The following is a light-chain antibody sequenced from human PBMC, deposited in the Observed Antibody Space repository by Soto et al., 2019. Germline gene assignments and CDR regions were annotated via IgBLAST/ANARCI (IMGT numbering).Light chain of an antibody. J-gene: IGLJ2*01. CDR2: DVS. V-gene: IGLV2-14*03. CDR1: NSDIGGYNY. CDR3: SSYTSRSTLGV. Sequence: QSALTQPASVSGSPGQSITITCTGTNSDIGGYNYVSWYQQHPGKAPKLMIYDVSNRPSGVSYRFSGSKPGNTASLTISGRQAEDEADYYCSSYTSRSTLGVFGGGTKVTVL.